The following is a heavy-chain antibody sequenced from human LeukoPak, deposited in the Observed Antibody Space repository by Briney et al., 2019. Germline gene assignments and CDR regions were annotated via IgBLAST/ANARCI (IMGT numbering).Heavy chain of an antibody. D-gene: IGHD3-22*01. J-gene: IGHJ4*02. Sequence: GGSLRLSCAASGFTFSDYYMSWIRQAPGKGLEWVSYIGSSGSTIYYADSVMGRFTISRDNAKNSLYLQMNSLRAEDTAVYYCAKDPFTYYYDSNGGQTHDYWGQGTLVTVSS. CDR3: AKDPFTYYYDSNGGQTHDY. CDR2: IGSSGSTI. V-gene: IGHV3-11*01. CDR1: GFTFSDYY.